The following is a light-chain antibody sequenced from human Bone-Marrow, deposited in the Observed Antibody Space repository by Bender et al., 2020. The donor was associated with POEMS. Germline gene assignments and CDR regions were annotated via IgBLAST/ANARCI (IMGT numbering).Light chain of an antibody. V-gene: IGLV3-1*01. CDR1: ALPKKY. Sequence: SYVLTQPPSVSVSPGQTARITCSGDALPKKYAYWYQQKPGQSPVLVIYQDTKRPSGIPERFSGSNSGNTATLTISGTQAMDEADYYCQAWDRSTVVFGGGTKVTVL. J-gene: IGLJ2*01. CDR2: QDT. CDR3: QAWDRSTVV.